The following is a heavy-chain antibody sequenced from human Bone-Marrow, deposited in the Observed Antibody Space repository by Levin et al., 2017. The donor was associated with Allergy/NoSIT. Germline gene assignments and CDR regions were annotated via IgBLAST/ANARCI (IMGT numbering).Heavy chain of an antibody. CDR1: GVSVNSGHY. Sequence: KASETLSLTCTVSGVSVNSGHYWSWIRQPPGKGLEWIGYIYYTGSTYSNPSLRSRVTISLDTSKNRFSLTLNSVTAADTAIYYCATLSTNDYGDYEAFDSWGQGSLVTVSS. CDR2: IYYTGST. J-gene: IGHJ5*01. V-gene: IGHV4-30-4*01. CDR3: ATLSTNDYGDYEAFDS. D-gene: IGHD4-17*01.